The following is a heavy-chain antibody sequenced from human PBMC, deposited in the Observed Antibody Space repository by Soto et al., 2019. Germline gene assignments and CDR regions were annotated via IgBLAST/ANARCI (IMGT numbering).Heavy chain of an antibody. CDR2: ISSSSSYI. Sequence: EVQLVESGGGLVKPGGSLRLSCAASGFTFSSYSMNWVRQAPGKGLEWVSSISSSSSYIYYADSVKGRFTISRDNAKNSLYLQMNSLRAEDTAVYYCARCNGDYVLYSAFDIWGQGTMVTVSS. V-gene: IGHV3-21*01. J-gene: IGHJ3*02. D-gene: IGHD4-17*01. CDR1: GFTFSSYS. CDR3: ARCNGDYVLYSAFDI.